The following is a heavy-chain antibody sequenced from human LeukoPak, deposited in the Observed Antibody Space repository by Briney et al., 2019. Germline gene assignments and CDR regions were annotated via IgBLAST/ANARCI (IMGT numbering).Heavy chain of an antibody. CDR1: GFTFSSYS. CDR3: SRFWSGYYPDLDDY. D-gene: IGHD3-3*01. J-gene: IGHJ4*02. V-gene: IGHV3-48*01. Sequence: GGSLRLSCAASGFTFSSYSMTWVRQAPGKGLEWVSYISSSSSTIYYADSVKGRFTISRDNAKNSLYLQMNSLRAEYTAVYYCSRFWSGYYPDLDDYWGQGTLVTVSS. CDR2: ISSSSSTI.